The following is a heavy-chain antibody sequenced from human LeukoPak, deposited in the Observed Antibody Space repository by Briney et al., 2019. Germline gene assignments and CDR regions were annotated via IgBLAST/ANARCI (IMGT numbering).Heavy chain of an antibody. CDR2: ISSSGSTI. Sequence: GSLRLSCAASGFTFSDSYFYWLRQAPGKGLEWVSYISSSGSTIYYADSVKGRFTISRDNAKNSLYLQMNSLRAEDTAVYYCATSGGYRNAFDIWGQGTMVTVSS. D-gene: IGHD6-19*01. J-gene: IGHJ3*02. CDR1: GFTFSDSY. V-gene: IGHV3-11*01. CDR3: ATSGGYRNAFDI.